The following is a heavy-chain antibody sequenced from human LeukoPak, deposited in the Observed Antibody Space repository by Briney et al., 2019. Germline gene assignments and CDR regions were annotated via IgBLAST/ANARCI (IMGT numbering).Heavy chain of an antibody. V-gene: IGHV3-23*01. CDR1: GFTFSSYA. D-gene: IGHD3-22*01. Sequence: GGSLRLSCAASGFTFSSYAMSWVRQAPGKGLEWVSSISGSGVSTYYADAVKGRFTISRDNSKNTLYLQMNSLRAEDTAVYYCAKDGGGYDTSGYYYGDYWGQGTLVTVSS. CDR2: ISGSGVST. J-gene: IGHJ4*02. CDR3: AKDGGGYDTSGYYYGDY.